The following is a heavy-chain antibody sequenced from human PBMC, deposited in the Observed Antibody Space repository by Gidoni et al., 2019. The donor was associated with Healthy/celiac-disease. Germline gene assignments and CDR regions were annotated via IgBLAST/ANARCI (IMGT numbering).Heavy chain of an antibody. Sequence: QLQLQESGPGLVKPSETLSLTCTVSGGSISSSSYYWGWIRQPPGKGLEWIGSIYYSGSTYYNPSLKSRVTISVDTSKNQFSLKLSSVTAADTAVYYCARLTVRGPDLDYWGQGTLVTVSS. J-gene: IGHJ4*02. V-gene: IGHV4-39*01. CDR3: ARLTVRGPDLDY. CDR1: GGSISSSSYY. CDR2: IYYSGST.